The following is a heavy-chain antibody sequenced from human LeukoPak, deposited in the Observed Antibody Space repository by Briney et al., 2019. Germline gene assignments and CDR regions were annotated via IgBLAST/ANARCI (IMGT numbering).Heavy chain of an antibody. V-gene: IGHV3-43D*03. CDR3: ARWASGYFDY. CDR2: ISWDGGST. Sequence: GGSLRLSCAASGFTFDDYAMHWVRHTPGKGLEWVSLISWDGGSTYYADSVKGRFTISRDNAKSTLYLQMNSLRAEDTAVYYCARWASGYFDYWGQGTLVTVSS. CDR1: GFTFDDYA. D-gene: IGHD6-19*01. J-gene: IGHJ4*02.